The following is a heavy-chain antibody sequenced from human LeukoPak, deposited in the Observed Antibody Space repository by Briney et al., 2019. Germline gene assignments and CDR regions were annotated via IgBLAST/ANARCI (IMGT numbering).Heavy chain of an antibody. CDR1: GGTFSSYA. CDR2: IIPIFGTA. J-gene: IGHJ5*02. D-gene: IGHD7-27*01. Sequence: SVKVSCKASGGTFSSYAISWVRQAPGQGLEWMGRIIPIFGTANYAQKFQGRVTMTTDESTSTAYMEMSRLRSEDTAVYYCARDGLWGARGFDPWGQGTLITVSS. CDR3: ARDGLWGARGFDP. V-gene: IGHV1-69*05.